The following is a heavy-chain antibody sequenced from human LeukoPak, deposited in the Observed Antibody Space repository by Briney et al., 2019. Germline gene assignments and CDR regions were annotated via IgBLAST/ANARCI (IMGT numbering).Heavy chain of an antibody. V-gene: IGHV3-21*04. J-gene: IGHJ6*03. CDR3: ARLAVRGVIRRSYYYNMDV. Sequence: KSGGSLRLSCAASRFTFSSYSMNWVRQAPGKGLEWVSSISSSSSYIYYADSVKGRFTISRDNAKNSLYLQMNSLRAEDTALYYCARLAVRGVIRRSYYYNMDVWGKGTTVTVSS. D-gene: IGHD3-10*01. CDR1: RFTFSSYS. CDR2: ISSSSSYI.